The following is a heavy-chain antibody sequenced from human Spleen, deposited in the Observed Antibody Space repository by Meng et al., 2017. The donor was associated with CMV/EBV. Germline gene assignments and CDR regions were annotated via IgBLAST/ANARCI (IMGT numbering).Heavy chain of an antibody. J-gene: IGHJ6*02. CDR1: GFTFSKYG. V-gene: IGHV3-30*18. Sequence: GESLKISCAASGFTFSKYGMHWVRQAPGKGLEWVAVLAYDGTSRNYADSVKGRFTISRDNSRNTLYLQMNSLRAEDTAVYYCAKFSGTTIHYYYGMDVWGQGTTVTVSS. CDR2: LAYDGTSR. D-gene: IGHD1-7*01. CDR3: AKFSGTTIHYYYGMDV.